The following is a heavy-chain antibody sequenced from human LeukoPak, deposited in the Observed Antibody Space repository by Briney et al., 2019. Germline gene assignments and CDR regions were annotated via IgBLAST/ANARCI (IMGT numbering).Heavy chain of an antibody. CDR1: GFTFSSYA. CDR3: AKDAYYYDSSGSTY. CDR2: ISGRGGNT. J-gene: IGHJ4*02. V-gene: IGHV3-23*01. D-gene: IGHD3-22*01. Sequence: GVSLRLSCAASGFTFSSYAMSWVRQAPGKGLAWVSAISGRGGNTYYADSVKGPFNRSRDNSKYTLYLQMYSLRAEDRVVYYCAKDAYYYDSSGSTYWGQGTLVTVSS.